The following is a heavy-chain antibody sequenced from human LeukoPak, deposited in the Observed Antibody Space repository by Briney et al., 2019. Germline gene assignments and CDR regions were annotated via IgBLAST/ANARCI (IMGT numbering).Heavy chain of an antibody. Sequence: PSETLSLTCTVSGGSISSYYWSWIRQPPGKGLEWIGYIYYSGSTNYNPSLKSRVTISVDTSKNQFSLKLSSVTAADTAVYYCARMAYYSSSAFDYWGQGTLVTVSS. CDR2: IYYSGST. J-gene: IGHJ4*02. CDR3: ARMAYYSSSAFDY. CDR1: GGSISSYY. V-gene: IGHV4-59*01. D-gene: IGHD3-10*01.